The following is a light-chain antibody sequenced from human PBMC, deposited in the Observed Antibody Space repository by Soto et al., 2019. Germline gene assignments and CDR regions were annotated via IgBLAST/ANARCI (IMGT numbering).Light chain of an antibody. J-gene: IGKJ4*01. V-gene: IGKV3D-20*01. CDR2: DAS. Sequence: EIGFTQSPATLSLSPGEKATLSCGASQTIGNNFLAWYQQRPGLAPRLLIYDASNRAAGIPDRFSGSGSGTDFTLTISRLEPEDFAVYYCQQFDKLITFGGGTKVDIK. CDR1: QTIGNNF. CDR3: QQFDKLIT.